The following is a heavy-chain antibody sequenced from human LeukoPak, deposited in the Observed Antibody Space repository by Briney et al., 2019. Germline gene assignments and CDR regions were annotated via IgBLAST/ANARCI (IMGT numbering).Heavy chain of an antibody. D-gene: IGHD2-2*01. V-gene: IGHV1-18*01. CDR3: ARDALPHYSNNWFDP. Sequence: GTSVKVSCKASGYNFNTYGISWVRQAPGQSLQWMGWISTSTGSTLYSQEVQGRVTMPTDTSTTTAYLELRSLTSDDTAVYYCARDALPHYSNNWFDPWGQGTPVTVS. CDR1: GYNFNTYG. CDR2: ISTSTGST. J-gene: IGHJ5*02.